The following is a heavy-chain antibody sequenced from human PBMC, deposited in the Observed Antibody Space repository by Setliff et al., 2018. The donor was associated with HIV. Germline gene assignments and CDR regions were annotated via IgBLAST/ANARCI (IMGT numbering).Heavy chain of an antibody. CDR2: IRYDDTYK. CDR1: GFTFSSYG. V-gene: IGHV3-30*02. J-gene: IGHJ4*02. CDR3: AKNLYRSPWSPLDY. Sequence: PVGSLRLSCATSGFTFSSYGMHWVRQAPGKGLEWVAFIRYDDTYKFYADSLKGRFTISRDNSKNTLFLQVNSLRVEDTAVYYCAKNLYRSPWSPLDYWGQGTQVTVSS. D-gene: IGHD6-19*01.